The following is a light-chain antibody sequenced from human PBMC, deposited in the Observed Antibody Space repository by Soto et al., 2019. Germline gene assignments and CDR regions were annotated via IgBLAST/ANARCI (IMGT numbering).Light chain of an antibody. CDR2: GAS. CDR3: QQYSDLPMT. J-gene: IGKJ5*01. V-gene: IGKV3-20*01. Sequence: EIVLTQSPATLSLFPGERATLSCRASQSVPSRIAWYQQKPGQAPRLLIYGASTRATGIPDRFSGSASGTDFTLTISRLEPEDFAVYFCQQYSDLPMTFGQGTRLEIK. CDR1: QSVPSR.